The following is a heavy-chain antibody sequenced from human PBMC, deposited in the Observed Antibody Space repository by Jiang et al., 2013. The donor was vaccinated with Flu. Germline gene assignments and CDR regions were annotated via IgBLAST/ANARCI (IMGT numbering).Heavy chain of an antibody. CDR3: ARGPHYYGDRPPLDY. CDR2: IIPIFGTA. J-gene: IGHJ4*02. Sequence: LVESGAEVKKPGSSVKVSCKASGGTFSSYAISWVRQAPGQGLEWMGGIIPIFGTANYAQKFQGRVTITADESTSTAYMELSSLRSEDTAVYYCARGPHYYGDRPPLDYWGQGTLVTVSS. D-gene: IGHD4-17*01. CDR1: GGTFSSYA. V-gene: IGHV1-69*01.